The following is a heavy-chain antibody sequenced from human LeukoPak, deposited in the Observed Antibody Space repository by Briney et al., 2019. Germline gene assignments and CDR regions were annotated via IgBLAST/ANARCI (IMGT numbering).Heavy chain of an antibody. V-gene: IGHV3-48*01. J-gene: IGHJ4*02. D-gene: IGHD3-9*01. CDR3: ARENAHYDILTGYNY. CDR1: GFTFSSYS. Sequence: QPGGSLRLSCAASGFTFSSYSMNWVRQAPGKGLEWVSYISSSSSTIYYADSVKGRFTISRDNSKNTLYLQMNSLRAEDTAVYYCARENAHYDILTGYNYWGQGTLVTVSS. CDR2: ISSSSSTI.